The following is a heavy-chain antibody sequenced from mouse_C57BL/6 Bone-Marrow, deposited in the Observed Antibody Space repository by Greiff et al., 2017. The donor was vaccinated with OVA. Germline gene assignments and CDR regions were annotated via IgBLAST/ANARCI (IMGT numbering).Heavy chain of an antibody. CDR3: AKVPGGDY. J-gene: IGHJ4*01. CDR2: IDPSDSYT. D-gene: IGHD5-1*01. Sequence: VQLQQPGAELVRPGTSVKLSCKASGYTFTSYWMHWVKQRPGQGLEWIGVIDPSDSYTNYNQKFKGKATLTVDTSSSTAYMQLSSLTSEDSAVYYCAKVPGGDYWGQGTSVTVSS. V-gene: IGHV1-59*01. CDR1: GYTFTSYW.